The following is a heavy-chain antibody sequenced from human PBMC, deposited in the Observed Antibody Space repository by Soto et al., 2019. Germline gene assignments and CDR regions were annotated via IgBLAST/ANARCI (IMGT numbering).Heavy chain of an antibody. V-gene: IGHV3-11*05. CDR3: ARDSVYYGDYELNYFDY. CDR1: GFPFSDYY. D-gene: IGHD4-17*01. Sequence: QVQLVESGGGLVKPGGSLRLSCAASGFPFSDYYMSWIRQAPGKGVEWVSYISSSSSYTNYADSVKGRFTISKDNAKNSLYLQMNSLRAEDTAVYYCARDSVYYGDYELNYFDYWGQGTLVTVSS. J-gene: IGHJ4*02. CDR2: ISSSSSYT.